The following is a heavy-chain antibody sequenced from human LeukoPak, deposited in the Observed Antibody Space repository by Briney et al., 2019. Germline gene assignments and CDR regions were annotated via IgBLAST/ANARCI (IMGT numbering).Heavy chain of an antibody. Sequence: SETLSLTCAVSGGSISSYYWSWIRRPAGKGLEWIGRIYTGGSTNYNPSLKSRVTMSVDTSKNQFSLKLSSVTAADTAVYYCARVGQLANFDYWGQGTLVTVSS. J-gene: IGHJ4*02. CDR1: GGSISSYY. D-gene: IGHD6-13*01. CDR3: ARVGQLANFDY. V-gene: IGHV4-4*07. CDR2: IYTGGST.